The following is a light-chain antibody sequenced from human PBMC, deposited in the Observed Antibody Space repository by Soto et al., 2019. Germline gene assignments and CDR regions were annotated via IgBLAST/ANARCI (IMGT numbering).Light chain of an antibody. CDR1: QGISSY. J-gene: IGKJ1*01. V-gene: IGKV1-9*01. CDR2: AAS. Sequence: IQLTQSPSSLSASVGDRVTITCRASQGISSYLAWYQQKPGKAPKLLIYAASTLQSGVPSRFSGSGSGTDFTLTISSLQPEYFATYYCQQLNSYPRTFGQGTKLDIK. CDR3: QQLNSYPRT.